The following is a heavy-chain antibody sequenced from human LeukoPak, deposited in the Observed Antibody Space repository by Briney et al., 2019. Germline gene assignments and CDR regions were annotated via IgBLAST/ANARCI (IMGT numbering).Heavy chain of an antibody. V-gene: IGHV1-46*01. CDR3: ARDFKSYYYDSSGPHGAFDI. D-gene: IGHD3-22*01. Sequence: ASVKVSCTASGYTFTSYYMHWMRQAPGRGLEWMGIINPSGGSTSYAQKFQGRVTMTRDTSTSTVYMELSSLRSEDTAVYYCARDFKSYYYDSSGPHGAFDIWGQGTMVTVSS. J-gene: IGHJ3*02. CDR1: GYTFTSYY. CDR2: INPSGGST.